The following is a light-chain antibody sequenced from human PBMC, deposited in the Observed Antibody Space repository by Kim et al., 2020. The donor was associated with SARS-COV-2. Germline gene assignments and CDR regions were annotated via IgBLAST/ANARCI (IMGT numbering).Light chain of an antibody. Sequence: SPGERATLSCRASQSVSSKSLAWYQQKPGQAPRLLIYGASSRATGIPDRFSGSASGTDFTLTINRLEPEDFAVYYCQQYAGSPLTFGGGTKVDIK. CDR1: QSVSSKS. J-gene: IGKJ4*01. CDR3: QQYAGSPLT. CDR2: GAS. V-gene: IGKV3-20*01.